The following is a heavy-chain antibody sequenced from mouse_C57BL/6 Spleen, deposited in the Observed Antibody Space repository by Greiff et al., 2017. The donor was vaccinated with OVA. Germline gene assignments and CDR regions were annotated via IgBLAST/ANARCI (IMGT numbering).Heavy chain of an antibody. CDR1: GYTFTDYE. V-gene: IGHV1-15*01. CDR2: IDPETGGT. CDR3: TRGDDVRAWFAY. D-gene: IGHD1-1*01. Sequence: QVQLKQPGAELVRPGASVTLSCKASGYTFTDYEMHWVKQTPVHGLEWIGAIDPETGGTAYNQKFKGKAILTADKSSSTAYMELRSLTSEDSAVYYCTRGDDVRAWFAYWGQGTLVTVSA. J-gene: IGHJ3*01.